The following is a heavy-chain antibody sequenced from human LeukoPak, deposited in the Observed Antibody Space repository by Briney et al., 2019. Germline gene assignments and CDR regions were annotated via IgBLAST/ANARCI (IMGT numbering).Heavy chain of an antibody. D-gene: IGHD3-10*01. J-gene: IGHJ4*02. CDR1: GFTFSTYT. CDR2: ISSRSSYI. CDR3: AKGLSYYNVGGDY. V-gene: IGHV3-21*04. Sequence: GGSLRLSCAASGFTFSTYTMNWVRQAPGKGLEWVSSISSRSSYIYYADSVKGRFTISRDNAKNSLYLQMNSLRAEDTAVYYCAKGLSYYNVGGDYWGQGTLVTVSS.